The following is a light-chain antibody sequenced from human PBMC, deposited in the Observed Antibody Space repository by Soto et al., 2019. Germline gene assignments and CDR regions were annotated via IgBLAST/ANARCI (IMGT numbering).Light chain of an antibody. J-gene: IGKJ2*01. CDR1: QSVSSSY. CDR3: QQYGSSPYT. CDR2: GAS. V-gene: IGKV3-20*01. Sequence: EIVLTQSPGTLSLSPGGRATLSCRASQSVSSSYLAWYQQKPGQAPRLLIYGASNRATGIPDRFSGSRSGTDFTLTISRLEPEDFAIYYCQQYGSSPYTFGQGTKLEIK.